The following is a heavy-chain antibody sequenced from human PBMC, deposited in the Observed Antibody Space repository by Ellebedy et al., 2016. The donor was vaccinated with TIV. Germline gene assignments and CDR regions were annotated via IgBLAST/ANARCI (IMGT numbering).Heavy chain of an antibody. CDR3: AKGERDYYGSGSYGY. D-gene: IGHD3-10*01. V-gene: IGHV3-23*01. Sequence: GGSLRLXCAASGFTFSSYAMSWVRQAPGKGLEWVSAISGSGGSTYYADSVKGRFTISRDNSKNTLYLQMNSLRAEDTAVYYCAKGERDYYGSGSYGYWGQGTLVTVSS. J-gene: IGHJ4*02. CDR1: GFTFSSYA. CDR2: ISGSGGST.